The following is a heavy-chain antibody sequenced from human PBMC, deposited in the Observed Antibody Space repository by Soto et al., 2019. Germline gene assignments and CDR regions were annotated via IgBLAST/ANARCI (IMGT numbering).Heavy chain of an antibody. CDR1: GFTFSSYA. CDR2: ISGGGGNT. J-gene: IGHJ4*02. D-gene: IGHD6-6*01. Sequence: PGGSLRLSCAASGFTFSSYAMSWVRQAPGKGLEWVSAISGGGGNTYYADSVKGRFTVSRDSSKNTLYLQMNSLRAEDTAVYYCAKDHAHSSSSGDYWGQGTLVTVSS. CDR3: AKDHAHSSSSGDY. V-gene: IGHV3-23*01.